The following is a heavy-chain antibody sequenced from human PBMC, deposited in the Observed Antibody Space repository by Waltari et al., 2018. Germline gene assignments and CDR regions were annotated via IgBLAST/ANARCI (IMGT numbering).Heavy chain of an antibody. CDR1: GFTFSSYS. CDR3: ARDISPQAQQRNNGMDV. CDR2: INEVSSHI. V-gene: IGHV3-21*01. D-gene: IGHD2-8*01. Sequence: EVQLVESGGGLVTPGGSLSLSCAASGFTFSSYSVNWVRQAPGKGLEWVSAINEVSSHIYYAGSMKGRLTISRDNAKSSLFLQMDNLRVEDTAVYYCARDISPQAQQRNNGMDVWGQGTTVTVSS. J-gene: IGHJ6*02.